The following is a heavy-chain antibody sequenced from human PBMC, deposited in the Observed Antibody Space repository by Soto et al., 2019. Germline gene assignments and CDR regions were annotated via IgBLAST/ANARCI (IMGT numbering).Heavy chain of an antibody. Sequence: QLQLQESGPGLVKPSETLSLTCTVSGGSISSSSYYWGWIRQPPGKGLEWIGSIYYSGSTYYNPSLQRRFTISLDTSKNPFSLKLRSVTAADAAVYYCARGGSKFREYPPYYYGMDVWGQGTTVTVSS. V-gene: IGHV4-39*01. J-gene: IGHJ6*02. CDR1: GGSISSSSYY. CDR3: ARGGSKFREYPPYYYGMDV. D-gene: IGHD3-10*01. CDR2: IYYSGST.